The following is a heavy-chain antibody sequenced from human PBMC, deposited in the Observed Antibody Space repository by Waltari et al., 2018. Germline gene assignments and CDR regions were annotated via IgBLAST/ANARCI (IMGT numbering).Heavy chain of an antibody. D-gene: IGHD6-6*01. Sequence: QVQLQESGPGLVKPSETLSLTCTVSGGSISSHYWSWIRQPPGKGLEWIGYIYYSGSTNYNPSLKSRVTISVDTSKNQFSLKLSSVTAADTAVYYCAREVAARRGGNWFDPWGQGTLVTVSS. CDR3: AREVAARRGGNWFDP. V-gene: IGHV4-59*11. J-gene: IGHJ5*02. CDR1: GGSISSHY. CDR2: IYYSGST.